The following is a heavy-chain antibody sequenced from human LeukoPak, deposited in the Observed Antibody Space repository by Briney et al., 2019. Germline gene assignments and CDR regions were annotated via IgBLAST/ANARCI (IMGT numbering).Heavy chain of an antibody. Sequence: SETLSLTCAVSGYSISSGYYWGWIRQPPGKGLEWIGSIYHSGSTYYNPSLKSRVTISVDTSKNQFSLKLSSVTAADTAVYYCARNGDYDNWFDPWGQGTLVTVSS. CDR1: GYSISSGYY. V-gene: IGHV4-38-2*01. J-gene: IGHJ5*02. CDR3: ARNGDYDNWFDP. CDR2: IYHSGST. D-gene: IGHD4-17*01.